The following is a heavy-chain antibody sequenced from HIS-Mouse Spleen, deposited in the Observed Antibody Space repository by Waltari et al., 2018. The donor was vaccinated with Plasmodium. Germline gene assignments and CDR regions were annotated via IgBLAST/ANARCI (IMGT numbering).Heavy chain of an antibody. CDR2: IYYSGST. CDR3: ARRGGSYYYFDY. J-gene: IGHJ4*02. Sequence: QLQLQESGPGLVKPSETLSLTCTVSGGSISSSSYYWGWIRQPPGKGLVWIGSIYYSGSTCYNPSLKSRVTISVDTSKNQFSRKLGFVTAADTAVYYCARRGGSYYYFDYWGQGTLVTVSS. V-gene: IGHV4-39*01. D-gene: IGHD1-26*01. CDR1: GGSISSSSYY.